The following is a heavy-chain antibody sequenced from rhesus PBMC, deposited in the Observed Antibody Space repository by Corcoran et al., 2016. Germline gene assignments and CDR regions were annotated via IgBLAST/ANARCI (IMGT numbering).Heavy chain of an antibody. V-gene: IGHV3S5*01. CDR3: AKEGRNTGNFDY. J-gene: IGHJ4*01. CDR1: GFSFSRYG. Sequence: EVQLVETGGGLVQPGGSLRLSFAASGFSFSRYGMSWVRQAPGKGLEWFSGISYTVGSTYYADSVKGRFTISRDNSKNTLALQMNSRRAEDTAVYYCAKEGRNTGNFDYWGQGVLVTVSS. CDR2: ISYTVGST. D-gene: IGHD4-23*01.